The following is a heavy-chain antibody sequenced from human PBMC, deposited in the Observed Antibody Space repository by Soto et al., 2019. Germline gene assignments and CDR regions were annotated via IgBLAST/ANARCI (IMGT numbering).Heavy chain of an antibody. Sequence: GGSLRLSCAASGFTVSSNYMGWVRQAQGKGLEWVSVNYSGGSTYYADSVKGRFTISRDNSKNTLYLQMNSLRAEDTAVYYCARVGDGYTRGYAFDIWGQGTMVTVSS. CDR1: GFTVSSNY. D-gene: IGHD5-12*01. V-gene: IGHV3-53*01. CDR2: NYSGGST. CDR3: ARVGDGYTRGYAFDI. J-gene: IGHJ3*02.